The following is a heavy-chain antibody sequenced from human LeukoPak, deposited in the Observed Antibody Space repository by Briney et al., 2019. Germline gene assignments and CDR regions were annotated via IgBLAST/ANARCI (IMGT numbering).Heavy chain of an antibody. J-gene: IGHJ4*02. CDR3: AGSARDSSSWFFDY. CDR1: GGSISSYY. Sequence: PSETLSLTCTVSGGSISSYYWSWIRQPAGKGLEWIGRIYTSGSTNYNPSLKSRVTMSVDTSKNQFSLKLSSVTAADTAVYYCAGSARDSSSWFFDYWGQGTLVTVSS. V-gene: IGHV4-4*07. CDR2: IYTSGST. D-gene: IGHD6-13*01.